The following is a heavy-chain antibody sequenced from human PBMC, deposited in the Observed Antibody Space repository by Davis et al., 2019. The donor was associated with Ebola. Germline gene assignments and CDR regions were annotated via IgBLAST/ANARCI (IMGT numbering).Heavy chain of an antibody. V-gene: IGHV4-4*02. D-gene: IGHD3-16*02. CDR1: GGSISSSNW. CDR2: IYHSGST. J-gene: IGHJ4*02. Sequence: MPSETLSLTCAVSGGSISSSNWWRWVRQPPGKGLEWIGEIYHSGSTNYNPSLKSRVTISVDKSKNQFFLKLRSVTAADTAVYYCARGRDYIWGSYRYGYWGQGTLVTVSS. CDR3: ARGRDYIWGSYRYGY.